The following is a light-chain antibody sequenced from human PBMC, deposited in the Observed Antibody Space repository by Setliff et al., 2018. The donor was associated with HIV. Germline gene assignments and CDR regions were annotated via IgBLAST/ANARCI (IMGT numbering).Light chain of an antibody. CDR3: QSYDSSLSAYV. CDR2: GNN. Sequence: QSVLTQPPSVSGTPGQRVTISCTGSSSNFGAGYDVHWYQQLPGTAPKLLISGNNNRPSGVPDRFSGSKSGTSASLAITGLLAEDEADYYCQSYDSSLSAYVFGTGTKVTVL. CDR1: SSNFGAGYD. J-gene: IGLJ1*01. V-gene: IGLV1-40*01.